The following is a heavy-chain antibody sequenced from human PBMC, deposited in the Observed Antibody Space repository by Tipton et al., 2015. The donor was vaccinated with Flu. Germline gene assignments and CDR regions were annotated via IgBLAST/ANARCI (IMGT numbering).Heavy chain of an antibody. Sequence: GSLRLSCEASGFTVNDVYMSWIRQAPGKGLEWVSYISSRSAGDVIYYAESVKGRFTISRDSAKNSVYLQMTSLRDEDTAVYYCARRVGFDYWGQGTLVTVSS. CDR3: ARRVGFDY. CDR1: GFTVNDVY. D-gene: IGHD1-26*01. J-gene: IGHJ4*02. CDR2: ISSRSAGDVI. V-gene: IGHV3-11*01.